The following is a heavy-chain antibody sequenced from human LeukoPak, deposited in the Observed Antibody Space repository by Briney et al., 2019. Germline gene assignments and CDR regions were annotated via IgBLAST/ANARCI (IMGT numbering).Heavy chain of an antibody. J-gene: IGHJ4*02. D-gene: IGHD4-11*01. CDR1: GFSLSTSGVG. V-gene: IGHV2-5*01. CDR2: IYWNDDK. Sequence: SGPTLVNPTQTLTLTCTFSGFSLSTSGVGVGWIRQPPGKALEWLALIYWNDDKRYSPSLKSRLTITKDTSKNQVVLTMTNMDPVDTATYYCAHRDYSNYAWYYFDYWGQGTLVTVSS. CDR3: AHRDYSNYAWYYFDY.